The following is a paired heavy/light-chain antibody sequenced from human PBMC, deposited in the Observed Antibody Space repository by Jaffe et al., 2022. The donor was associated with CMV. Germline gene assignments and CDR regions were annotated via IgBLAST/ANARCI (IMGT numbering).Heavy chain of an antibody. Sequence: EVQLVESGGGLVQPGGSLRLSCAASGFTFTTYAISWVRQAPGKGLEWVSAISGSGDHTRYADSVKGRITVSRDNSKNTVFLQMNSLRADDTAVYYCAKEDCPSTSCSLFDNWGQGTLVTVSS. CDR2: ISGSGDHT. CDR3: AKEDCPSTSCSLFDN. J-gene: IGHJ4*02. D-gene: IGHD2-2*01. CDR1: GFTFTTYA. V-gene: IGHV3-23*04.
Light chain of an antibody. CDR1: QGISNT. J-gene: IGKJ1*01. CDR3: QHYYNTPRT. V-gene: IGKV1-NL1*01. Sequence: DIQMTQSPSSLSASVGDRVTITCRASQGISNTLAWYQQRPGKAPKLLLYAASRLQSGVPSRFSGTGSGTNYTLTISSLQPEDFATYYCQHYYNTPRTFGQGTKVEVK. CDR2: AAS.